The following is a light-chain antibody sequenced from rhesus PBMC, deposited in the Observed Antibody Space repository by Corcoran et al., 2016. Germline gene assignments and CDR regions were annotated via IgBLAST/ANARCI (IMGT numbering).Light chain of an antibody. CDR1: QGISNY. CDR3: QQHNSYPRT. V-gene: IGKV1S14*01. J-gene: IGKJ1*01. Sequence: DIQMTQSPSSLSASVGDTVTITCRASQGISNYLAWYQQKPGKAPKPLVYYASNLESGVPSRFSGRGSGTDFTLTISSLQPEDFAIYYCQQHNSYPRTFGQGTRVEIK. CDR2: YAS.